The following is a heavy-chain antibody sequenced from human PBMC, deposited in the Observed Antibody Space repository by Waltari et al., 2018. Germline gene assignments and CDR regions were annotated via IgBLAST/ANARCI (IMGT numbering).Heavy chain of an antibody. Sequence: QLQLQESGPGLVKPSGTLSLTCGVPGDSMSSPYWWSWVRQPPGKGLEWIGQVRGSGRTNYNPSFASRVTMSVDTYNNQFSLMVTSATAADTAVYYCARDRGRGLYLDSWGPGTLVTVSP. V-gene: IGHV4-4*02. CDR3: ARDRGRGLYLDS. J-gene: IGHJ4*02. CDR1: GDSMSSPYW. CDR2: VRGSGRT. D-gene: IGHD2-15*01.